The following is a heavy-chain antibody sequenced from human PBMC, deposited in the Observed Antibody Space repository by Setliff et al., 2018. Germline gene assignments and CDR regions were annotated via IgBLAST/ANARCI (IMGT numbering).Heavy chain of an antibody. Sequence: PGGSLSLSCAASGFIFSDYYMSWIRQTPGKGLEWVAYISRGATTTYYTDSVKGRFTISRDDGKNSLYLQMNSLRAEDTAVYYCTTDPSPTFGGVIGAAFDFWGQGTMVTVSS. D-gene: IGHD3-16*01. J-gene: IGHJ3*01. CDR2: ISRGATTT. V-gene: IGHV3-11*01. CDR3: TTDPSPTFGGVIGAAFDF. CDR1: GFIFSDYY.